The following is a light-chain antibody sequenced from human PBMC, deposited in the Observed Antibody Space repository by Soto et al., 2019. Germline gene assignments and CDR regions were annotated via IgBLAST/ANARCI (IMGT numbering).Light chain of an antibody. CDR3: QQYGSSPWT. CDR1: QSVSSSY. V-gene: IGKV3-20*01. CDR2: AAS. Sequence: EIVLTQSPGTLSLSPGERATLSCRASQSVSSSYLAWYQQKPGQAPRLLIYAASSRATGIPGRFSGSGSGTDFTLTINRLEPEDLAVSYCQQYGSSPWTFGPGTKVEI. J-gene: IGKJ1*01.